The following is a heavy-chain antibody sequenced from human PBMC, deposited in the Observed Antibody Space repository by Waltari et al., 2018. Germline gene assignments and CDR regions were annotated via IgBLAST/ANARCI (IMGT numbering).Heavy chain of an antibody. CDR1: GYSISSGYY. D-gene: IGHD6-19*01. V-gene: IGHV4-38-2*01. Sequence: QVQLQESGPGLVKPSETLSLTCAVSGYSISSGYYWGWIRQPPGKGLEWIGSIYHSGRTYYNPSLKSRVTISVDTSKNQFSLKLSSVTAADTAVYYCARATRAVAGMYFQHWGQGTLVTVSS. CDR3: ARATRAVAGMYFQH. CDR2: IYHSGRT. J-gene: IGHJ1*01.